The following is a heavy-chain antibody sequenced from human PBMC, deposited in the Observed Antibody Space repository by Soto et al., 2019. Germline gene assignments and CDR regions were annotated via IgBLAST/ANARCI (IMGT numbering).Heavy chain of an antibody. J-gene: IGHJ2*01. V-gene: IGHV1-69*08. D-gene: IGHD4-17*01. CDR3: ARPVFGDYWYFDL. CDR1: GGTFSSHT. Sequence: QDQLVQSGAEVKKPGSSVKVSCKASGGTFSSHTFSWVRQAPGQGLEWMGRIIPALGTATYAQKFQGIVTITADESATTVYMELNSLRSEETAVYYCARPVFGDYWYFDLWGRGTLVTVSS. CDR2: IIPALGTA.